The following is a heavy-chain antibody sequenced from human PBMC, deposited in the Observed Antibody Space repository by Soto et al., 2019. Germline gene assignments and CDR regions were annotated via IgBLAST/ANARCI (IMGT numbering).Heavy chain of an antibody. D-gene: IGHD2-21*01. Sequence: GWSLRLSCAASGFTFSSYGMHWVRQAPGKGLEWVAVISYDGSNKYYADSVKGRFTISRDNSKNTLYLQMNSLRAEDTAVYYCAKVLSGGEIDYWGQGTLVTVSS. J-gene: IGHJ4*02. CDR1: GFTFSSYG. V-gene: IGHV3-30*18. CDR2: ISYDGSNK. CDR3: AKVLSGGEIDY.